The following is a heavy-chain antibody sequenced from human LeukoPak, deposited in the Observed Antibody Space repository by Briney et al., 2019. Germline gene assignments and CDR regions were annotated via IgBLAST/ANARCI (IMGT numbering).Heavy chain of an antibody. J-gene: IGHJ4*02. Sequence: GGSLRLSCAASGFTFRNYDMNWVRQAPGKGLEWVSFIGSSGSPIYYTDSVKGRFTISRDNAKNSLYLQMSSLRVEDTAVYYCARGPAGDPFDHWGQGTLVTVSS. CDR3: ARGPAGDPFDH. V-gene: IGHV3-48*03. CDR2: IGSSGSPI. CDR1: GFTFRNYD. D-gene: IGHD3-16*01.